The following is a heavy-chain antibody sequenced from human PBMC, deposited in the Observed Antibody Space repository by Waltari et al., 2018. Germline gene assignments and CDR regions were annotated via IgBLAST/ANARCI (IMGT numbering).Heavy chain of an antibody. V-gene: IGHV6-1*01. CDR3: ARGRDDILTGYYAEDVHYFDY. CDR1: GDSVSSNSAA. CDR2: TYYRSKWYN. Sequence: QVQLQQSGPGLVKPSQTLSLTCAISGDSVSSNSAAWNWIRQSPSRGLEWLGRTYYRSKWYNDYAVSVKSRITINPDTSKNQFSLQLNSVTPEDTAVYYCARGRDDILTGYYAEDVHYFDYWGQGTLVTVSS. J-gene: IGHJ4*02. D-gene: IGHD3-9*01.